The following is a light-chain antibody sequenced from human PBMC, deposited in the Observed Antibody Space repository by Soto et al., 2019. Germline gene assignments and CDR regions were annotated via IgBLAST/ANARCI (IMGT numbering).Light chain of an antibody. CDR2: DAS. Sequence: EIVLTQSPATLSLSPGDRATLSCRASQSVSSYFAWYQQKPGQAPRLLIYDASNRATGIPARFSGSGSGTAFTLTISSLEPEDFAVYYCQQRSNWPLTFGGGTKVEIK. J-gene: IGKJ4*01. CDR1: QSVSSY. CDR3: QQRSNWPLT. V-gene: IGKV3-11*01.